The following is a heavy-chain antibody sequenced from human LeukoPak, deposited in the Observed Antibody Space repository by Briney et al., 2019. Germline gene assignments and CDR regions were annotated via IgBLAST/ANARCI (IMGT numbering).Heavy chain of an antibody. V-gene: IGHV4-39*07. J-gene: IGHJ4*02. CDR3: ASKVTRTVDY. CDR2: IYYSGST. CDR1: GGSVSTSTYS. Sequence: PSETLSLTCTVYGGSVSTSTYSWGWVRQPPGKGLEWIGSIYYSGSTYYNSSLKSRVTISVDTSKNQFSLKLSSVTAADTAVYYCASKVTRTVDYWGQGTLVTVSS. D-gene: IGHD3/OR15-3a*01.